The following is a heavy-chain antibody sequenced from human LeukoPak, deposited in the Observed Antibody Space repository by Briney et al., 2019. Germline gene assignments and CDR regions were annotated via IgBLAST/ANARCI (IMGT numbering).Heavy chain of an antibody. CDR3: ARDLWTFNYYDSSGYASGY. J-gene: IGHJ4*02. D-gene: IGHD3-22*01. Sequence: PGGSLRLSCAASGFTFSSHWMSWVRQAPGKGLEWVANIKQDGSEKYYVDSMKGRFTISRDNAKNSLYLQMNSLRAEDTAVYYCARDLWTFNYYDSSGYASGYWGQGTLVTVSS. CDR2: IKQDGSEK. CDR1: GFTFSSHW. V-gene: IGHV3-7*01.